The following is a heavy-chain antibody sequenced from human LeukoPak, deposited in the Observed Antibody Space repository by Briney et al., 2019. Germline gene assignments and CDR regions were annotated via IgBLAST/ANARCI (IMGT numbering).Heavy chain of an antibody. J-gene: IGHJ4*02. CDR2: IRSNSDGGTA. Sequence: GGSLRLSCAASGFTFRNIWMTWVRQAPGKGLEGVARIRSNSDGGTADYAAPVKGRFTISRDDSKTTLYLQLTSLKAEDTAVYYCTTATSVTTSWSWGQGTLVTVSS. V-gene: IGHV3-15*01. CDR3: TTATSVTTSWS. CDR1: GFTFRNIW. D-gene: IGHD5-24*01.